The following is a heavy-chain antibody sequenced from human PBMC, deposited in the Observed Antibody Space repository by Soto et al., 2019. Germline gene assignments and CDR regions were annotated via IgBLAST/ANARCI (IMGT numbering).Heavy chain of an antibody. Sequence: GASVKVSCKASGGSFSGQAVSWVRQAPGKGLEWMGGFDPEDGETIYAQKFQGRVTMTEDTSTDTAYMDLSSLRSEDTAVYYCAATYTVATITIDYWGQGTLVTVSS. CDR1: GGSFSGQA. V-gene: IGHV1-24*01. CDR3: AATYTVATITIDY. J-gene: IGHJ4*02. CDR2: FDPEDGET. D-gene: IGHD5-12*01.